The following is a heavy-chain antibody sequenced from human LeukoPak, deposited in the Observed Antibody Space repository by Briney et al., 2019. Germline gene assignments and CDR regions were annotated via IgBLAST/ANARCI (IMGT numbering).Heavy chain of an antibody. Sequence: KPSETLSLTCAVYGGSFSSYYWGWIRQPPGKGLEWIGSIYYSESTHYNPSLKSRVTTSVDTSKNLFSLKLSSVTAADTAVYYCARRPLTVNAFDIWGQGTMVTVSS. D-gene: IGHD7-27*01. CDR2: IYYSEST. CDR1: GGSFSSYY. V-gene: IGHV4-39*01. J-gene: IGHJ3*02. CDR3: ARRPLTVNAFDI.